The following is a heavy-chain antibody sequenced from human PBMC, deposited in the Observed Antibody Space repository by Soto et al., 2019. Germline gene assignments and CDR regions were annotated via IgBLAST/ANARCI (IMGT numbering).Heavy chain of an antibody. V-gene: IGHV4-39*01. CDR3: ARLPTHYVMYYFDY. J-gene: IGHJ4*02. D-gene: IGHD3-16*01. CDR1: GGSISSSSYY. CDR2: IYYSGST. Sequence: QLQLQESGPGLVKPSETLSLTCTVSGGSISSSSYYWGWIRQPPGKGLEWIGSIYYSGSTYYNPSLKSRVTISVDTSKNQFSLKLSSVTAADTAVYYCARLPTHYVMYYFDYWGQGTLVTVSS.